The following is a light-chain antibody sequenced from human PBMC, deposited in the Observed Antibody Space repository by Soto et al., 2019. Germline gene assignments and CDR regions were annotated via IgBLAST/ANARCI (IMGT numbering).Light chain of an antibody. CDR1: SSDIGGYNS. CDR2: DVI. V-gene: IGLV2-8*01. Sequence: QSALTQSPSASGSPGQSVTISCTGTSSDIGGYNSVSWYQQHPGKAPKVMIYDVIKRPSGVPDRFSGSKSDNTASLTVSALQAEDEADYYCSSYTDRINLVFGTGTKVTVL. CDR3: SSYTDRINLV. J-gene: IGLJ1*01.